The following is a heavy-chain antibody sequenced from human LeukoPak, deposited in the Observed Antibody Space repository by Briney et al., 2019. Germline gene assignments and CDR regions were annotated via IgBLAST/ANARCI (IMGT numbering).Heavy chain of an antibody. CDR3: ARAGGWSAFDI. CDR1: GFTFSSYD. J-gene: IGHJ3*02. Sequence: PGGSLRLSCAASGFTFSSYDMHWVRQATGKGLEWVSAIGTAGDTYYPGSVKGRFTISRENAKNSLYLQMNSLRAGDTAVYYCARAGGWSAFDIWGQGTMVTVSS. CDR2: IGTAGDT. D-gene: IGHD2-15*01. V-gene: IGHV3-13*01.